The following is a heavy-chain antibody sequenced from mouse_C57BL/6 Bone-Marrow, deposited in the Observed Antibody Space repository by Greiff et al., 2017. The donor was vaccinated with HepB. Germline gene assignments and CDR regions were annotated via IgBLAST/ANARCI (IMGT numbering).Heavy chain of an antibody. D-gene: IGHD1-1*01. J-gene: IGHJ1*03. CDR2: INPSNGGT. V-gene: IGHV1-53*01. CDR3: ASTVKYYGSSNWYFDV. CDR1: GYTFTSYW. Sequence: VQLQQPGPELVKPGASVKLSCKASGYTFTSYWMHWVKQRPGQGLEWIGNINPSNGGTNYNEKFKSKATLTVDKSSSTAYMQLSSLTSEDSAVYYWASTVKYYGSSNWYFDVWGTGTTVTVSS.